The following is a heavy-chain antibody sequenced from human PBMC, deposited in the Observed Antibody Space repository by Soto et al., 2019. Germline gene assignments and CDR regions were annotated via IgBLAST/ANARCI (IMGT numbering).Heavy chain of an antibody. V-gene: IGHV4-30-4*01. CDR1: GGSLSSGDFY. D-gene: IGHD5-12*01. CDR3: AREGEDSGYDLGGMDV. Sequence: PSETPSLTCPVSGGSLSSGDFYWGWIPQPPRKGLEWIGYIYYSASTYYKPSLKSRVTISVDTSKNQFSLKLSSVTAADTAAYYCAREGEDSGYDLGGMDVWGQGTTVTVSS. CDR2: IYYSAST. J-gene: IGHJ6*02.